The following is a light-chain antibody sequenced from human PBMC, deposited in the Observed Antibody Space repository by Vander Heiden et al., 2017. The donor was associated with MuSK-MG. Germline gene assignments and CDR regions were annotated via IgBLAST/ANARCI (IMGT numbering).Light chain of an antibody. V-gene: IGLV2-11*01. CDR3: SSYAGSYSFWV. J-gene: IGLJ3*02. Sequence: QSALTQPRSVSGSPGQSVNLSCTGTRSDVGGYNYVSWYQQHPGKPPLLMIYDVRRRPSGLPHRFSGSKSGYTASLTISVLQADEDADYYCSSYAGSYSFWVFGGGTKLTVL. CDR1: RSDVGGYNY. CDR2: DVR.